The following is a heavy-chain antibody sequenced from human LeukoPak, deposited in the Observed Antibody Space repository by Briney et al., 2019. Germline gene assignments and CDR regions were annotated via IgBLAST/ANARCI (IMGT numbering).Heavy chain of an antibody. V-gene: IGHV4-59*01. CDR2: IHHSGTS. J-gene: IGHJ3*02. Sequence: PETLSLTCSVSDASITSNYWGWIRQTPGKTLEWIVYIHHSGTSNYNPSLRSRATISINTSQNKFSLNLYSVTAADTAVYHCARWGDGTGYKAFDIWGQGTMVTVSS. D-gene: IGHD3-9*01. CDR1: DASITSNY. CDR3: ARWGDGTGYKAFDI.